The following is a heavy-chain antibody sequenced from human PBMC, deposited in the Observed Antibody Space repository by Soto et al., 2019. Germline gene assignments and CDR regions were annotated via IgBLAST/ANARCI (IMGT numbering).Heavy chain of an antibody. CDR2: ISFDGTNE. V-gene: IGHV3-30-3*01. Sequence: QLVESGGGVVQPGRSLRLSCAASGFTFSYYAMHWVRQAPGKGLEWVAIISFDGTNEYYADSVKGRFTISRDNAKNTLYLQMNSLRAEDTAVYYCARDPLRSHYDSSAYQSGDAFDIWGQGTMVTVFS. CDR3: ARDPLRSHYDSSAYQSGDAFDI. CDR1: GFTFSYYA. D-gene: IGHD3-22*01. J-gene: IGHJ3*02.